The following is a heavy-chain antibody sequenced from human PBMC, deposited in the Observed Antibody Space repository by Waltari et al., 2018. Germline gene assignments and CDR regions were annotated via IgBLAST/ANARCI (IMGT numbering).Heavy chain of an antibody. J-gene: IGHJ5*02. CDR1: GFTFSTYG. CDR2: ISYDGSNK. CDR3: AKDRDYYDSTGYPKA. V-gene: IGHV3-30*18. D-gene: IGHD3-22*01. Sequence: QVQLVESGGGVVQPGRSLRLSCAASGFTFSTYGMHWVRQDPGKGLDWVAVISYDGSNKYYADSVKGRFTISRDNSKNTLYLQMNSLRAEDTAVYYCAKDRDYYDSTGYPKAWGQGTLVTVSS.